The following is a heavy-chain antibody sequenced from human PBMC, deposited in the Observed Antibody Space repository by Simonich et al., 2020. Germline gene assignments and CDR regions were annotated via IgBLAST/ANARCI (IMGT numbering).Heavy chain of an antibody. D-gene: IGHD6-13*01. CDR3: ARGRIAAAGTYYYYYMDV. Sequence: QVQLVQSGAEVKKPGASVKVSCKASGYTFTGYYMHWVRQAPGQGLGWMEWNNPNSGGKNYAQNFQGGTMSRDTSISTAYMELSRLRSDDTAVYYCARGRIAAAGTYYYYYMDVWGKGTTVTVSS. V-gene: IGHV1-2*02. J-gene: IGHJ6*03. CDR1: GYTFTGYY. CDR2: NNPNSGGK.